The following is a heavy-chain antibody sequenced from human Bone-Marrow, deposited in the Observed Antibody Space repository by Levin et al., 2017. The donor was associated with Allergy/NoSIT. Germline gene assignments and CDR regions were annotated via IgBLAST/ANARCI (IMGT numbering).Heavy chain of an antibody. V-gene: IGHV4-61*01. D-gene: IGHD6-19*01. CDR1: GGSVSSGSYY. Sequence: SQTLSLTCNVSGGSVSSGSYYWSWIRQPPGKGLEWIGYIYYTGSTDYNPSLKSRVAISIDTWKNQLSLKLSSLTAADTAVYYCARAPADSSGWFGEYYFDYWGQGTLVTVSS. CDR3: ARAPADSSGWFGEYYFDY. CDR2: IYYTGST. J-gene: IGHJ4*02.